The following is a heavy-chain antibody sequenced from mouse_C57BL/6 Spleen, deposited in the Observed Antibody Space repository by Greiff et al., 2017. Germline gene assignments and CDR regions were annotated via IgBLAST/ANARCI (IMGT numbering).Heavy chain of an antibody. D-gene: IGHD2-5*01. V-gene: IGHV1-61*01. CDR2: IYPSDSET. CDR3: AKGYSNYVYFDV. CDR1: GYTFTSYW. Sequence: QVQLQQPGAELVRPGSSVKLSCKASGYTFTSYWMDWVKQRPGQGLEWIGNIYPSDSETHYNQKFKDKATLTVDKSSSTAYMQLSSLTSEYSAVYYCAKGYSNYVYFDVWGTGTTVTVSS. J-gene: IGHJ1*03.